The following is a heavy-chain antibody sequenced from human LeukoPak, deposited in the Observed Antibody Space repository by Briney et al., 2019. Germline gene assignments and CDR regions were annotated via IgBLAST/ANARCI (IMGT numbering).Heavy chain of an antibody. Sequence: GALVKASCKASGGTFSSYAISWVRQAPGQGLEWMGRIIPILGIANYAQKFQGRVTITADKSTSTAYMELSSLRSEDTAVYYCATTVTTPLDYWGQGTLVTVSS. V-gene: IGHV1-69*04. CDR3: ATTVTTPLDY. J-gene: IGHJ4*02. CDR2: IIPILGIA. CDR1: GGTFSSYA. D-gene: IGHD4-17*01.